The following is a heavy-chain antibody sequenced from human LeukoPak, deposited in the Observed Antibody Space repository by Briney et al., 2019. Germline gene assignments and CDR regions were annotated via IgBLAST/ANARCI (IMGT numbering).Heavy chain of an antibody. V-gene: IGHV3-66*01. Sequence: GGSLRLSCAASGFTVSSNYMSWVRQAPGKGLEWVSVIYSGGSTYYADSVKGRFTISRDNSKNTLYLQMNSLRAEDTAVYYCAKCEVPAATEEYYFDYWGQGTLVTVSS. J-gene: IGHJ4*02. CDR1: GFTVSSNY. D-gene: IGHD2-2*01. CDR2: IYSGGST. CDR3: AKCEVPAATEEYYFDY.